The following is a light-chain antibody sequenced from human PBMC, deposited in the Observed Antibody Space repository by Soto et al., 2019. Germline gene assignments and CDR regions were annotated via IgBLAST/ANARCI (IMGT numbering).Light chain of an antibody. CDR3: QVWDGSDDHVV. V-gene: IGLV3-21*02. Sequence: ELTQPPSVSVAPGQTASITCGGNNIGSKSVHWYQQKPGQAPALVVYDDSDRPSGIPERFSGSNSGNTATLTISRVEAGDEADYFCQVWDGSDDHVVFGGGTKLTVL. J-gene: IGLJ2*01. CDR1: NIGSKS. CDR2: DDS.